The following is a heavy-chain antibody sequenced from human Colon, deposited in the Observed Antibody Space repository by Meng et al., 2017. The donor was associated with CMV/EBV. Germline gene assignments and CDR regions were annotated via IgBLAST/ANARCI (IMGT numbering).Heavy chain of an antibody. Sequence: SGYPFTNINFSMVRQRPGPGLGWIGLMRPNGDYTGKNQAFPGKVTITTDTSIGTTYMELHSLSFSAAAIYYCSPNCCDSYSYPFFHYWGQGTPVTVSS. CDR1: GYPFTNIN. CDR2: MRPNGDYT. D-gene: IGHD3-16*02. CDR3: SPNCCDSYSYPFFHY. J-gene: IGHJ4*02. V-gene: IGHV1-8*01.